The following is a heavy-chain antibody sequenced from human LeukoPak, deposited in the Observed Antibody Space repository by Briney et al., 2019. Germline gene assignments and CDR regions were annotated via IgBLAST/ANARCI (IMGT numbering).Heavy chain of an antibody. CDR1: GGTFSSYA. CDR3: ARVVDDYGGNFDPPFDY. D-gene: IGHD4-23*01. J-gene: IGHJ4*02. Sequence: GASGKVSCKASGGTFSSYAISWVRQAPGQGLEWMGGIIPIFGTANYAQKFQGRVTITADESTSTAYMELSSLRSEDTAVYYCARVVDDYGGNFDPPFDYWGQGTLVTVSS. CDR2: IIPIFGTA. V-gene: IGHV1-69*13.